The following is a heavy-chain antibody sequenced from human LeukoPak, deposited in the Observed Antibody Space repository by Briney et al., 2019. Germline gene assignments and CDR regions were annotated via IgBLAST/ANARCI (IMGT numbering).Heavy chain of an antibody. D-gene: IGHD3-22*01. CDR1: GGTFSSYA. V-gene: IGHV1-18*01. Sequence: ASVKVSCKASGGTFSSYAISWVRQAPGQGLEWMGWISAYNGNTNYAQKLQGRVTMTTDTSTSTAYMELRSLRSDDTAVYYCARVWGYYDSSGYPYHFDYWGQGTLVTVSS. CDR2: ISAYNGNT. J-gene: IGHJ4*02. CDR3: ARVWGYYDSSGYPYHFDY.